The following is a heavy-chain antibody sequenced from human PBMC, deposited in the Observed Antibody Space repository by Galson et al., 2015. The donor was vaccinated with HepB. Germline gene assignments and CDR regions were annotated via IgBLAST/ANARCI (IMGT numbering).Heavy chain of an antibody. J-gene: IGHJ6*02. CDR2: IYPGDSDT. Sequence: QSGAEVKKPGESLKISCKGSGYSFTSYWIGWVRQMPGKGLEWMGIIYPGDSDTRYSPSFQGQVTISADKSISTAYLQWSSLKASDTAMYYCARHPSGLGAAMVFNPYYYYGMDVWGQGTTVTVSS. CDR1: GYSFTSYW. V-gene: IGHV5-51*01. D-gene: IGHD5-18*01. CDR3: ARHPSGLGAAMVFNPYYYYGMDV.